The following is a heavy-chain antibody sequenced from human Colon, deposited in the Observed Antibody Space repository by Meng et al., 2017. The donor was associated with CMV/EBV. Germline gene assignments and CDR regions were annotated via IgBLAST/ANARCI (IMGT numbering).Heavy chain of an antibody. V-gene: IGHV4-31*03. CDR3: ACDRSYCSSTRCYDGGYYYYGMDV. CDR2: IYYSGST. J-gene: IGHJ6*04. CDR1: GGSISRGGDY. Sequence: LRLSCTVSGGSISRGGDYWSWIRQHPGKGLEWIGYIYYSGSTNYNPSLKSRVTISVDTSKNQLSLQLSSVTAADTAVYYCACDRSYCSSTRCYDGGYYYYGMDVWGKGTTVTVSS. D-gene: IGHD2-2*01.